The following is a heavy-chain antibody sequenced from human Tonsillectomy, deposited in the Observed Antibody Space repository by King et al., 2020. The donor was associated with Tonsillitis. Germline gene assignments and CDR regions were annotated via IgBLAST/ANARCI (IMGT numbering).Heavy chain of an antibody. CDR2: ISFDGSNK. D-gene: IGHD2-15*01. J-gene: IGHJ4*02. CDR3: ARDFLRLCSGDSRYRFGY. Sequence: VQLVESGGGVVQPGRSLRLSCAASGFTFSSYTMHWVRQAPGKGLEWVAVISFDGSNKYYADSVKGRFTISRDNSKNTLYLQMNSLRAEDTAVYYCARDFLRLCSGDSRYRFGYWGQGTLVTVSS. V-gene: IGHV3-30*04. CDR1: GFTFSSYT.